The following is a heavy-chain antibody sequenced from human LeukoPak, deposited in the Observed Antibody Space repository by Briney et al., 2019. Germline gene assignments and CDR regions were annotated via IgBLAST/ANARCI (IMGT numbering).Heavy chain of an antibody. Sequence: PSETLSLTCTVSGGSISSGGYYWSWIRQHPGKGLEWIGYIYYSGSTYYNPSLKSRVTISVDTSKNQFSLKLSSVTAADTAVYYCARSRANWNYPPSLNWFDPWGQGTLVTVSS. CDR3: ARSRANWNYPPSLNWFDP. J-gene: IGHJ5*02. D-gene: IGHD1-7*01. CDR1: GGSISSGGYY. V-gene: IGHV4-31*03. CDR2: IYYSGST.